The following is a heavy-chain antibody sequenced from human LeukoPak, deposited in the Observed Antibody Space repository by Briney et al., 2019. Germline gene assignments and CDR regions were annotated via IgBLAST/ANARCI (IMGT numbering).Heavy chain of an antibody. CDR3: ARGIGIASSGYYLAY. CDR2: FNPNSGGT. D-gene: IGHD3-22*01. CDR1: GYTFTAYY. J-gene: IGHJ4*02. V-gene: IGHV1-2*02. Sequence: ASVKVSCKASGYTFTAYYIHWVRQAPGQGLEWMGWFNPNSGGTNYAQEFQGRVTMTRDTSISTAYMELSRLRSEDTAVYYCARGIGIASSGYYLAYWGQGTLVTVSS.